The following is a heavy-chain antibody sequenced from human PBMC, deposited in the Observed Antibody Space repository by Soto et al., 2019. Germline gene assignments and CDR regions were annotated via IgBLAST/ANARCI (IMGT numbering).Heavy chain of an antibody. CDR1: GFPFSSYV. CDR3: AKDSNKYSSSLRGRYFDY. CDR2: ISGGGSNT. Sequence: XESLSVSCAASGFPFSSYVMSWVRQAPGKGLEWVSGISGGGSNTFYADSVKGRFTISRDNSKNTLLLQMNSLGAEDTAVYYCAKDSNKYSSSLRGRYFDYWGQGIGVTVSS. V-gene: IGHV3-23*01. J-gene: IGHJ4*02. D-gene: IGHD4-4*01.